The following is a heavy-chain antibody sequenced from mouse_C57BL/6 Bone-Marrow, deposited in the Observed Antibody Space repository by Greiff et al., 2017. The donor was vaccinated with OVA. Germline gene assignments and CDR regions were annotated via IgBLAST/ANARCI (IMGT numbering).Heavy chain of an antibody. J-gene: IGHJ4*01. D-gene: IGHD2-4*01. V-gene: IGHV1-9*01. CDR3: ARKVYDYDVEVYYYAMDY. Sequence: VQLQQSGAELLKPGASVKLSCKATGYTFTGYWIEWVKQRPGHGLEWIGEILPGSGSTNYNEKFKGKATLTADTSSNTAYMQLSSLTTEDSAIYYGARKVYDYDVEVYYYAMDYWGQGTSVTVSS. CDR2: ILPGSGST. CDR1: GYTFTGYW.